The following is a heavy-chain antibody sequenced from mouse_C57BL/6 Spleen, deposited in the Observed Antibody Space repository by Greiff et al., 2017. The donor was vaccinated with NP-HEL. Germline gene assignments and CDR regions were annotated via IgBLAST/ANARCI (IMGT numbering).Heavy chain of an antibody. CDR1: GFTFSSYG. D-gene: IGHD2-3*01. CDR2: ISSGGSYT. Sequence: VQLKESGGDLVKPGGSLKLSCAASGFTFSSYGMSWVRQTPDKRLEWVATISSGGSYTYYPDSVKGRFTISRDNAKNTLYLQMSSLKSEDTAMYYCARHTGGYCFDYWGQGTTLTVSS. J-gene: IGHJ2*01. V-gene: IGHV5-6*01. CDR3: ARHTGGYCFDY.